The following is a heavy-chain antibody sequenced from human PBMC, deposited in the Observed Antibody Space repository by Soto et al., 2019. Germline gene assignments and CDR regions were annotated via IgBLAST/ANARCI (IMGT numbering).Heavy chain of an antibody. CDR1: GYTFTSYA. J-gene: IGHJ5*02. Sequence: ASVKVSCKASGYTFTSYAMHWVRQAPGQRLEWMGWINAGNGNIKYSQKFQGRITITRDTSASTAYMELSSLRSEDTAVYYCARAVATIRGSFWFDPWGQGTLVTVSS. V-gene: IGHV1-3*01. CDR2: INAGNGNI. D-gene: IGHD5-12*01. CDR3: ARAVATIRGSFWFDP.